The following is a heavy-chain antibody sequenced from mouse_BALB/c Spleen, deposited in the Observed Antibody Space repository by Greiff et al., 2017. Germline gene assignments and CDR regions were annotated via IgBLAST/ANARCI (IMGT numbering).Heavy chain of an antibody. CDR1: GFSLTSYG. J-gene: IGHJ1*01. Sequence: VMLVESGPGLVAPSQSLSITCTVSGFSLTSYGVHWVRQPPGKGLEWLGVIWAGGSTNYNSALMSRLSISKDNSKSQVFLKMNSLQTDDTAMYYCARDRDGNYGYFDVWGAGTTVTVSS. V-gene: IGHV2-9*02. CDR2: IWAGGST. D-gene: IGHD2-1*01. CDR3: ARDRDGNYGYFDV.